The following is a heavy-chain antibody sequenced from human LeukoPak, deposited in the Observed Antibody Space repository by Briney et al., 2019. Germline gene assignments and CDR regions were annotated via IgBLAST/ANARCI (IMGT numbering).Heavy chain of an antibody. Sequence: GGSLRLSCAASGFTFSSFTMIWVRQAPGKGLEWVSSISHTDDPSHYADSVRGRFPISRDNAKNALYLQMNSLRVEDTAVYYCTRDPNHPGYSSGWYYWGQGTLVTVSS. CDR1: GFTFSSFT. CDR3: TRDPNHPGYSSGWYY. V-gene: IGHV3-48*04. J-gene: IGHJ4*02. CDR2: ISHTDDPS. D-gene: IGHD6-19*01.